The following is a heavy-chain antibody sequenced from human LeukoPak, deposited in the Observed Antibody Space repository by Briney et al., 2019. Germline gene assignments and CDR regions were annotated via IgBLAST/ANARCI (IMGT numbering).Heavy chain of an antibody. D-gene: IGHD6-13*01. J-gene: IGHJ3*02. CDR2: ISAYNGNT. V-gene: IGHV1-18*01. CDR1: GYTFTSYG. CDR3: AFGLAAEDAFDI. Sequence: ASVKVSCKASGYTFTSYGISWVGPAPGQGLEGMGWISAYNGNTNYAQKLQGRVTMTTDTSTSTAYMELRSLRSDDTAVYYCAFGLAAEDAFDIWGQGTMVTVSS.